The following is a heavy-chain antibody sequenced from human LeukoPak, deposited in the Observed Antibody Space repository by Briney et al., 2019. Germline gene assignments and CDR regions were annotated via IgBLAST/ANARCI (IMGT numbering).Heavy chain of an antibody. CDR2: ISYDGSNK. CDR3: AKEERALDAFDI. CDR1: GFTFSNYG. V-gene: IGHV3-30*18. J-gene: IGHJ3*02. D-gene: IGHD1-26*01. Sequence: YPGGSLRLSCAASGFTFSNYGMHWVRQAPGKGLEWVAVISYDGSNKYYADSVKGRFTISRDNSKNTLYLQMNSLRAEDTAVYYCAKEERALDAFDIWGQGTMVTVSS.